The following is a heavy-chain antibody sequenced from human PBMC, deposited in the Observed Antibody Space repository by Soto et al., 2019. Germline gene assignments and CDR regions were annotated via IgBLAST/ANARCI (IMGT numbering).Heavy chain of an antibody. J-gene: IGHJ4*02. V-gene: IGHV4-59*01. D-gene: IGHD3-9*01. CDR1: GGSISPYY. CDR2: IYYTGNT. CDR3: ATSFRYFDN. Sequence: QVQLEESGPGLVKPSETLSLTCTVSGGSISPYYWSWIRQSPGKGLEWIGYIYYTGNTNYNPSLKGRVTMSVDTPRNQFSLKLSSVTAADTAVYFCATSFRYFDNWGQGTRVTVSS.